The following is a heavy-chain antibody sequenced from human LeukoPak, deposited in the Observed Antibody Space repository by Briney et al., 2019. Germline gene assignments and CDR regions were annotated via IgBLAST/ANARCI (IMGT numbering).Heavy chain of an antibody. CDR3: ASQPYGDYHYGMDI. V-gene: IGHV1-8*01. CDR2: MNPNSGNT. Sequence: ASVGVSCKASGYTFTSYDINWVRQATGQGLEWMGRMNPNSGNTGYAQKFQGRITMTRNTSISTAYMELSSLRSDDTAVYYCASQPYGDYHYGMDIWGQGTTVTVSS. J-gene: IGHJ6*02. D-gene: IGHD4-17*01. CDR1: GYTFTSYD.